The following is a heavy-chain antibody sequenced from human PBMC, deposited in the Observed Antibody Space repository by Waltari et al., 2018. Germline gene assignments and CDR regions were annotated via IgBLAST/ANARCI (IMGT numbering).Heavy chain of an antibody. CDR1: GGSISSSSYY. D-gene: IGHD5-12*01. CDR2: IYYSGST. J-gene: IGHJ4*02. CDR3: ARDLRVATIGDYFDD. Sequence: QLQLQESGPGLVKPSETLSLTCTVSGGSISSSSYYWGWIRQPPGKGLEWIGSIYYSGSTYYNPSLKSRVTISVDTSKNQFSLKLSSVTAADTAVYYCARDLRVATIGDYFDDWGQGTLVTVSS. V-gene: IGHV4-39*07.